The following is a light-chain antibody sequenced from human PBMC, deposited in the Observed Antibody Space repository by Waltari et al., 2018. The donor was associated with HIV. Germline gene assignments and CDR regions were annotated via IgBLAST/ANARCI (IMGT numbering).Light chain of an antibody. J-gene: IGLJ2*01. Sequence: SYVLTQPPSVSVAQGQTARITCGGNNIAATKSRNWYRLNPGQAPVVVIYDDRDRPSGIPDRFSGSSSGDTATLTISRAEAGDEADYYCQVWDGRGDPVIFGGGTKLAVV. CDR1: NIAATKS. CDR3: QVWDGRGDPVI. V-gene: IGLV3-21*02. CDR2: DDR.